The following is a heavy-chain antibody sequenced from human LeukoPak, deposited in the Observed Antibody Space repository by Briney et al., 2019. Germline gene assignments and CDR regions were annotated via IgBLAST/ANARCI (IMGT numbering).Heavy chain of an antibody. V-gene: IGHV3-23*01. J-gene: IGHJ1*01. D-gene: IGHD6-6*01. CDR1: GFTFSSHA. CDR3: ATFLAVIAARDSLYFQH. Sequence: GGSLRLSCAASGFTFSSHAMSWVRQAPGKGLEWVSGVSGSGGVTYYADSVKGRFTISRDNSKNTLHLQMNSLRAENTAVYYCATFLAVIAARDSLYFQHWGQGTLVSVSS. CDR2: VSGSGGVT.